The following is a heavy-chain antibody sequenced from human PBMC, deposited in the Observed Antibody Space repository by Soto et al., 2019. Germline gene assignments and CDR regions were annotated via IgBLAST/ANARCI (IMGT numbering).Heavy chain of an antibody. V-gene: IGHV1-3*04. D-gene: IGHD3-10*01. CDR1: GYLFSGYR. CDR3: AREDGGGPLDY. J-gene: IGHJ4*01. Sequence: QVHLEQSGAEVKKPGASVKVSCKTFGYLFSGYRVHWVRQAPGQSPEWMGYITTASGDTEYSQKFQGRVTITSDTSASTVYMDLSSLTSEDTAVYYCAREDGGGPLDYWGQGTLVTVSS. CDR2: ITTASGDT.